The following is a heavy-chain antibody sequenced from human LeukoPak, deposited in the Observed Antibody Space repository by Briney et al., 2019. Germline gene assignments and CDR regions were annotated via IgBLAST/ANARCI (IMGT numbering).Heavy chain of an antibody. V-gene: IGHV1-18*01. CDR1: GYTFTSYF. CDR2: ISVNNANA. Sequence: ASVKVSCKASGYTFTSYFISWVRQAPEQGLEWMGWISVNNANANYAQKFQGRVTMTTDTSTSTAYMELRSLKSDDTALYYCARASVSSTVVPADYWGQGTLVTVS. J-gene: IGHJ4*02. CDR3: ARASVSSTVVPADY. D-gene: IGHD2-2*01.